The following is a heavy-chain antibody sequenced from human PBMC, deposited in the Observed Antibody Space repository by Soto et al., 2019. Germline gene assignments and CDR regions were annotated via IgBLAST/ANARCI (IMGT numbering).Heavy chain of an antibody. CDR3: AKPSVAARHYFDH. CDR1: GCTFITYA. D-gene: IGHD6-6*01. J-gene: IGHJ4*02. CDR2: ISSSGSST. V-gene: IGHV3-23*01. Sequence: GGSLRLSCAASGCTFITYAMSWARQGPGKGLEWVSAISSSGSSTFYADSVKGRFTISRDNSKNTVFLQMNSLRAEDTAVYFCAKPSVAARHYFDHWGQGTQVTVSS.